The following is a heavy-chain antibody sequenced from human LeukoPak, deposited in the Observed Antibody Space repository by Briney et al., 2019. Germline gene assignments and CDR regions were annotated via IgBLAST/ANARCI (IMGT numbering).Heavy chain of an antibody. CDR1: GYTFTSYG. CDR3: AIPLFGGSFGAAFDI. CDR2: ISAYNGNT. D-gene: IGHD3-10*01. J-gene: IGHJ3*02. V-gene: IGHV1-18*01. Sequence: EASVNVSCKASGYTFTSYGISWVRPAPGQGLEWMGWISAYNGNTNYAQKLQGRVTITTDTSTSTAYMELRSLRSDDTAVYYCAIPLFGGSFGAAFDIWGQGTLVTVSS.